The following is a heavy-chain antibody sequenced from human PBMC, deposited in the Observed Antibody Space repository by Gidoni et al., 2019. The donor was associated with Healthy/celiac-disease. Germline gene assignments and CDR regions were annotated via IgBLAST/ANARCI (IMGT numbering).Heavy chain of an antibody. CDR1: GFTFSSYS. Sequence: EVQLVESGGGLVQPGGSLRLSCAASGFTFSSYSMNWVRQAPGKGLEWVSYISSSSSTIYYADSVKGRFTISRDNAKNSLYLQMNSLRDEDTAVYYCAREPDTAMVPIYYYYYYGMDVWGQGTTVTVSS. CDR2: ISSSSSTI. J-gene: IGHJ6*02. CDR3: AREPDTAMVPIYYYYYYGMDV. V-gene: IGHV3-48*02. D-gene: IGHD5-18*01.